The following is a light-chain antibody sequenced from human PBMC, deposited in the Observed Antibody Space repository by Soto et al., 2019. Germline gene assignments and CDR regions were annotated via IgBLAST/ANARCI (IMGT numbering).Light chain of an antibody. CDR3: QQRNVWPPFT. CDR1: QSIHTS. CDR2: DST. Sequence: VLTQSPATLSLSPGERATLSCRASQSIHTSLAWYQQKSDKPPRLVIYDSTLRANGVPDRFGGSRSGTEFTLTINSLEPEDFAVYYCQQRNVWPPFTFGQGTRLEIK. V-gene: IGKV3-11*01. J-gene: IGKJ5*01.